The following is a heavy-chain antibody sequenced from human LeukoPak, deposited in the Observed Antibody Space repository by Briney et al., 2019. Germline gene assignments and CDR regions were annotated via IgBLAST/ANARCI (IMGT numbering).Heavy chain of an antibody. CDR1: GGSISSYY. V-gene: IGHV4-59*01. CDR2: IYYSGST. D-gene: IGHD3-10*01. Sequence: SETLSLTCTVSGGSISSYYWSWIRQPPGKGLEWIGYIYYSGSTNYNPSLKSRVTISVDTSKNQFSLKLSSVTAADTAVYYCARVGTGGGYYFDYWGQGTLVTVSS. CDR3: ARVGTGGGYYFDY. J-gene: IGHJ4*02.